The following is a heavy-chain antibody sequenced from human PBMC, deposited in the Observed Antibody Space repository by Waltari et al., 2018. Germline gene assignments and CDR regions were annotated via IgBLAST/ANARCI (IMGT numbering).Heavy chain of an antibody. CDR3: ASHLEDFYYYMDV. Sequence: EVQLVESGGGLVKSGGSLRLSCAASGFSFNASTMNWVRQTPEKGLEWVSSIGRSSTYTYYADSVKGRFTISRDNAANSLYLEMNALRPEDTAVYYCASHLEDFYYYMDVWGKGTTVTVSS. CDR2: IGRSSTYT. J-gene: IGHJ6*03. CDR1: GFSFNAST. V-gene: IGHV3-21*06.